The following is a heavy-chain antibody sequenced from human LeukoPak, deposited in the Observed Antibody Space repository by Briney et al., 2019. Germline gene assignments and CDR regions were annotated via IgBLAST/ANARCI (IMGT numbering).Heavy chain of an antibody. CDR3: ARDQWVATRRDYYYGMDV. Sequence: KAGGSLRLSCAASGFTFSDYYMSCIRQAPGKGLEWVSYISSSSSYTNYADSVKGRFTISRDNAKNSLYLQMNSLRAEDTAVYYCARDQWVATRRDYYYGMDVWGQGTTVTVSS. V-gene: IGHV3-11*05. CDR1: GFTFSDYY. CDR2: ISSSSSYT. J-gene: IGHJ6*02. D-gene: IGHD5-12*01.